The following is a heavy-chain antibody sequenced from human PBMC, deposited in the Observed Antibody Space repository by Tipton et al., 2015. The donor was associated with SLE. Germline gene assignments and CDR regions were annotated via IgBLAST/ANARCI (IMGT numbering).Heavy chain of an antibody. Sequence: TLSLTCTVSGGSISSSSYYWGWIRQPPGKGLEWIGRIYYSGSTYYNPSLQSRVTISVDTSKNQFSLKLSSVTAADTAVYYCARRKAVAGFDYWGQGTLVTVSS. D-gene: IGHD6-19*01. CDR1: GGSISSSSYY. CDR3: ARRKAVAGFDY. CDR2: IYYSGST. J-gene: IGHJ4*02. V-gene: IGHV4-39*07.